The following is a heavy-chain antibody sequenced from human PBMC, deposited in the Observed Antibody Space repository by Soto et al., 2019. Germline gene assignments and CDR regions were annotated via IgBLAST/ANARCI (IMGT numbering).Heavy chain of an antibody. Sequence: LSETLSLTCVVSGASISGSYYYWPWRRHSPGKGPEWIGSVFYTGFTSYNPSLESRVSVSVDTSKSQFSLKLSAVTAADTAVYYCVQGRYPTMATPLDHWGQGTLVTVSS. J-gene: IGHJ5*02. V-gene: IGHV4-39*01. D-gene: IGHD1-1*01. CDR2: VFYTGFT. CDR3: VQGRYPTMATPLDH. CDR1: GASISGSYYY.